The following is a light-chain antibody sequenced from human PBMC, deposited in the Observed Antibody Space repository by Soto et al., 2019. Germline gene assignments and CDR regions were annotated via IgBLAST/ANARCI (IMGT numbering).Light chain of an antibody. Sequence: DIQMTQSPSTLSASVGDRFTMTCRASQSISSWLAWYQQKPGKAPKLLIYDASSLDSGVPSRFSGSASGTEFTLTISSLESDDFATYYCQQYHRYSTFGQGTKVDIK. V-gene: IGKV1-5*01. CDR2: DAS. J-gene: IGKJ1*01. CDR3: QQYHRYST. CDR1: QSISSW.